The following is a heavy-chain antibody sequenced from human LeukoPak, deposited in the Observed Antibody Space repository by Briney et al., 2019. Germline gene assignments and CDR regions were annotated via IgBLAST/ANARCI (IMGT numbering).Heavy chain of an antibody. J-gene: IGHJ5*02. V-gene: IGHV4-31*03. CDR2: IYYSGST. Sequence: SQTLSLTCTVSGGSISSGGYYWSWIRQHPGKGLEWIGYIYYSGSTYYNPSLKSRVTISVDTSKNQFSLKLSSVTAVDTAVYYCARRYPAVSTGGNWLDPWGQGTLVTVSS. CDR1: GGSISSGGYY. CDR3: ARRYPAVSTGGNWLDP. D-gene: IGHD2-2*01.